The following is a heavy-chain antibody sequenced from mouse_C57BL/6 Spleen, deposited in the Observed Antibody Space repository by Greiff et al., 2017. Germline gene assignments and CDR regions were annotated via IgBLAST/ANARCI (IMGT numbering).Heavy chain of an antibody. Sequence: QVQLQQPGAELVMPGASVKLSCKASGYTFTSYWMHWVKQRLGQGLEWIGEIDPSDSYTNYNQKFKGKSTLTVDKSSSTAYMQLSSLTSEDSAVYYCARKETGTGYFDVWGTGTTVTVSS. CDR3: ARKETGTGYFDV. J-gene: IGHJ1*03. D-gene: IGHD4-1*01. V-gene: IGHV1-69*01. CDR2: IDPSDSYT. CDR1: GYTFTSYW.